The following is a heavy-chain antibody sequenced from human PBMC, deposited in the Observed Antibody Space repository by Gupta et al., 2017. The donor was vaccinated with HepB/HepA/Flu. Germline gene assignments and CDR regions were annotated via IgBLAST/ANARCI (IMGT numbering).Heavy chain of an antibody. CDR1: GSSVTSYD. J-gene: IGHJ4*02. Sequence: GSSVTSYDINWVRQATGQGLEWMGWMNPNSGNTGYAQKFQGRVTMTRNTSISTAYMELSSLRSEDTAVYYCARVHYGSGIWGQGTLVTVSS. CDR2: MNPNSGNT. V-gene: IGHV1-8*01. CDR3: ARVHYGSGI. D-gene: IGHD3-10*01.